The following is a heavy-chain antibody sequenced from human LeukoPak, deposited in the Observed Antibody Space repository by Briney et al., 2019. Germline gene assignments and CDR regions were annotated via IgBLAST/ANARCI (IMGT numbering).Heavy chain of an antibody. V-gene: IGHV3-30*18. J-gene: IGHJ4*02. Sequence: GGPWGLPWPPSGFTFISYGRHGFGQAPAKGREGGPVISYDGSNKYYADSVKGRFTISRDNSKNTLYLQMNSLGAEDTAVYYCAKEGRVTAIRYYFDYWGQGTLVTVSS. D-gene: IGHD2-21*02. CDR1: GFTFISYG. CDR3: AKEGRVTAIRYYFDY. CDR2: ISYDGSNK.